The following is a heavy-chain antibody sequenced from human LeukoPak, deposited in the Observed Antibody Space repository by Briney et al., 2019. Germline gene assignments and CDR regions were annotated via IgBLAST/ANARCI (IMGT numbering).Heavy chain of an antibody. CDR1: GFTFSTYG. Sequence: PGGSLRLSCAASGFTFSTYGMHWVRQSPGKGLEWVAFIRSDGTIKYYADSVKGRFTISRDNSKNTLFLQMNSLRPEDTAVYYCAKDLPEPYFDYWGQGTLVTVSP. J-gene: IGHJ4*02. CDR2: IRSDGTIK. CDR3: AKDLPEPYFDY. V-gene: IGHV3-30*02.